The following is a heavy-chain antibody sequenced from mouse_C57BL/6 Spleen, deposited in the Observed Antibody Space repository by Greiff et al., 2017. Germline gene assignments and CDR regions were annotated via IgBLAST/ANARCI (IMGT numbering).Heavy chain of an antibody. J-gene: IGHJ2*01. CDR2: IDPSDSET. CDR3: ARGEAYFDY. D-gene: IGHD2-13*01. V-gene: IGHV1-52*01. Sequence: QVQLQQSGAELVRPGPSVKLSCKASGYTFSSYWMHWVKQRPIQGLEWIGNIDPSDSETQYKQQFKDKATLTVDKSSSTAYMHLSSLTSEDAAVCCCARGEAYFDYWGQGTTLTVSS. CDR1: GYTFSSYW.